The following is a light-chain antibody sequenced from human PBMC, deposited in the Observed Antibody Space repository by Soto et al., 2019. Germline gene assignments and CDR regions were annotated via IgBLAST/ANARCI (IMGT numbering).Light chain of an antibody. V-gene: IGKV1-9*01. CDR2: AAS. Sequence: DIQLTQSPSFLSASVGDRVTITCRASQGINNNLAWYQQKPGKAPKLLIYAASTLQSGVPSKFSGSGSGTEFTLTINSLQPEDFATYYCQQLKSYPITFGQGTRLEIK. J-gene: IGKJ5*01. CDR1: QGINNN. CDR3: QQLKSYPIT.